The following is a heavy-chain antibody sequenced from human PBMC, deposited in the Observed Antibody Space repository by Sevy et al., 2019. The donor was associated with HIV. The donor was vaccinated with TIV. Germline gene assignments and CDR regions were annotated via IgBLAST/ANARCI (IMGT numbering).Heavy chain of an antibody. Sequence: GESLKISCTTSGFTFSYSGMHWVRQAPGKGLEWVTFIQYDGRNTHYADSVKGRFTISRDNSKNTLYLQMNSLRGDDTAVYYCAKNTAAVGTGGFDYWGQRALVTVSS. D-gene: IGHD6-13*01. CDR2: IQYDGRNT. V-gene: IGHV3-30*02. CDR3: AKNTAAVGTGGFDY. CDR1: GFTFSYSG. J-gene: IGHJ4*02.